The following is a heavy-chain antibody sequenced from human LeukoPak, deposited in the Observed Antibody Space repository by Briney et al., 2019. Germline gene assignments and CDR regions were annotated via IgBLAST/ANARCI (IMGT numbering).Heavy chain of an antibody. V-gene: IGHV4-34*01. CDR3: ARVGPGWYFDL. CDR1: GGSFSGYY. CDR2: INHSGST. J-gene: IGHJ2*01. Sequence: SETLSLTCAVYGGSFSGYYWSWIRQPPGKGLEWIGEINHSGSTNYNPSLKSRVTISVDTSKNQFSLRLSSVTAADTAVYYCARVGPGWYFDLWGRGTLVTVSS.